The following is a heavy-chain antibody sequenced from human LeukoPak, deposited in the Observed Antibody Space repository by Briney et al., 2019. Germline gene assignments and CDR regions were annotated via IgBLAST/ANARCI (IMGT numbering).Heavy chain of an antibody. CDR3: ARGLRYSSGWTRRLCYYMDV. CDR1: GGSFSGYY. Sequence: SETLSLTCAVYGGSFSGYYWSWIRQPPGKGLEWIGEINHSGSTNYNPSLKSRVTISVDTSKNQFSLKLSSVTAADTAVYYCARGLRYSSGWTRRLCYYMDVWGKGTTVTVSS. V-gene: IGHV4-34*01. J-gene: IGHJ6*03. D-gene: IGHD6-19*01. CDR2: INHSGST.